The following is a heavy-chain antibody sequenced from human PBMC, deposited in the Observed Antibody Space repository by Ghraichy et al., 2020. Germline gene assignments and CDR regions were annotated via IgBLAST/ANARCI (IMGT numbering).Heavy chain of an antibody. Sequence: LNISCTVSGGSISSSSYYWGWIRQPPGKGLEWIGSIYYSGSTYYNPSLKSRVTISVDTSKNQFSLKLSSVTAADTAVYYCARHFYGSGSHNWFDPWGQGTLVTVSS. J-gene: IGHJ5*02. CDR1: GGSISSSSYY. D-gene: IGHD3-10*01. CDR2: IYYSGST. V-gene: IGHV4-39*01. CDR3: ARHFYGSGSHNWFDP.